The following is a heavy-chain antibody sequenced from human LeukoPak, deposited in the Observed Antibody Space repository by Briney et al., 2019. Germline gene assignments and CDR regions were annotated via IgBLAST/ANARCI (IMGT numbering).Heavy chain of an antibody. CDR1: GFTFSTYP. CDR3: VNGRGLYAFDI. V-gene: IGHV3-64D*06. J-gene: IGHJ3*02. CDR2: ISSNGDSS. Sequence: GGSLRLSCSASGFTFSTYPMHWVRQAPGKGLEYVSAISSNGDSSYYADSVKGRFTVSRDNFRNTLYLQMSSLRPEDTALYFCVNGRGLYAFDIWGQGTMVTVSS. D-gene: IGHD3/OR15-3a*01.